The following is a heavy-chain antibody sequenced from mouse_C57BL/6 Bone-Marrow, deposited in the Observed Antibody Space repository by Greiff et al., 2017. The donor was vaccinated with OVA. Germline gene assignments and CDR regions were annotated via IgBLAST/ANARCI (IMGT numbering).Heavy chain of an antibody. CDR2: ISSGSSTI. CDR1: GFTFSDYG. CDR3: ASSTMITTDWYFDV. J-gene: IGHJ1*03. D-gene: IGHD2-4*01. V-gene: IGHV5-17*01. Sequence: EVQLVESGGGLVKPGGSLKLSCAASGFTFSDYGMHWVRQAPEKGLEWVAYISSGSSTIYYADTVKGRFTISRDNAKNTLFLQMTSLRSEDTAMYYCASSTMITTDWYFDVWGTGTTVTVSS.